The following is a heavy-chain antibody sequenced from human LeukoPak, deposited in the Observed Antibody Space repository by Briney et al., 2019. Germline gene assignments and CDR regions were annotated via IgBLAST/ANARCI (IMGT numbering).Heavy chain of an antibody. CDR3: ARGQRAAAGFDY. J-gene: IGHJ4*02. V-gene: IGHV3-66*01. CDR1: GFTFSSYW. CDR2: IYSGGRT. Sequence: GGSLRLSCAASGFTFSSYWMSWVRQAPGKGLEWVSVIYSGGRTYYADSVKGRFTISRDTSKNTLYLQMNSLRAEDTAIYYCARGQRAAAGFDYWGQGTLVTVSS. D-gene: IGHD6-13*01.